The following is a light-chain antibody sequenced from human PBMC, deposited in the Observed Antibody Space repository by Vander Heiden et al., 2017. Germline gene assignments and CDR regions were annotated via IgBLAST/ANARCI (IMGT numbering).Light chain of an antibody. V-gene: IGLV3-25*03. CDR3: QSADSSGTFVV. J-gene: IGLJ2*01. CDR1: ALPKQY. Sequence: SYELTQPPSVSVSPGQTARITCSGDALPKQYAYWYQQKPGQAPVLVIDKDSERPSGIPERFSGSSAGTTAMFTISGVQAEDEADYYGQSADSSGTFVVFGGGTKLNGL. CDR2: KDS.